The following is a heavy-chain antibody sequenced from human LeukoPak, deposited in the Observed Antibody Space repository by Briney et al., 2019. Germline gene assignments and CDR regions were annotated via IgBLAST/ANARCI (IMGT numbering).Heavy chain of an antibody. CDR3: ARFDYADYLAFDY. D-gene: IGHD4-17*01. V-gene: IGHV3-23*01. CDR2: ISGSGGIT. J-gene: IGHJ4*02. Sequence: GGSLRLSCAASGFTFSNYAMTWVRQVPGKGLEWVSAISGSGGITYDADSVKGRFTISRNNSQNTPYLQMNSLRAEDTAVYYCARFDYADYLAFDYWGQGSLVTVSS. CDR1: GFTFSNYA.